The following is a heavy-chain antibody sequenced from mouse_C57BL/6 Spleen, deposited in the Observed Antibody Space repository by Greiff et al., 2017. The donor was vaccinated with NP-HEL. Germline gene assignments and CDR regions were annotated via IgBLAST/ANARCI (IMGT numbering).Heavy chain of an antibody. Sequence: EVKVVESGGGLVQPGGSLKLSCAASGFTFSDYYMYWVRQTPEKRLEWVAYISNGGGSTYYLDTVKGRFTISRDNAKNTLYLQMSRLKSEDTAMYYCARHRGIGYFDYWGQGTTLTVSS. V-gene: IGHV5-12*01. CDR3: ARHRGIGYFDY. CDR1: GFTFSDYY. D-gene: IGHD3-3*01. J-gene: IGHJ2*01. CDR2: ISNGGGST.